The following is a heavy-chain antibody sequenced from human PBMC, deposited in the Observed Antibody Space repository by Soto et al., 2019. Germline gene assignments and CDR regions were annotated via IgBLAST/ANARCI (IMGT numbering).Heavy chain of an antibody. D-gene: IGHD1-20*01. Sequence: GASVKVSCKASGYSFIDYYIHWVRQAPGQGLEWMGWIAPNNGDTNFARKLQGRAALTGDASSSTAYMELSSLVSDDTALYYCVRALPIRGGGVNWFDTWGQGTLVTAPQ. CDR3: VRALPIRGGGVNWFDT. CDR2: IAPNNGDT. CDR1: GYSFIDYY. J-gene: IGHJ5*02. V-gene: IGHV1-2*02.